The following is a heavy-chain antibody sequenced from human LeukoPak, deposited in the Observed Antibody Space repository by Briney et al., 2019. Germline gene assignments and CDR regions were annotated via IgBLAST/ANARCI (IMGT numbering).Heavy chain of an antibody. V-gene: IGHV7-4-1*02. CDR1: GYTFTSYA. Sequence: ASVKVSCKASGYTFTSYAMNWVRQAPGQGLEWMGWINTNTGNPTYAQGFTGRFVFSLDTSVSTAYLQISSLKAEDTAVYYCARDGGSSPVPPYYYYGMDVWGQGTTVT. J-gene: IGHJ6*02. CDR3: ARDGGSSPVPPYYYYGMDV. CDR2: INTNTGNP. D-gene: IGHD1-26*01.